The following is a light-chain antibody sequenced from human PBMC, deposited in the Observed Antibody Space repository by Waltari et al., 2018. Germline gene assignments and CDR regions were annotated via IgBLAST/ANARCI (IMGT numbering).Light chain of an antibody. Sequence: QSGLTQPPSVSGAPGQRVTIPCTGTSPHIGPDSAFHRYQVLPGTAPKLLIFGNNNRPSGVPDRFSGSKSGTSASLAITGLQAEDEADYYCQSYDSSLTASVFGGGTKLTVL. V-gene: IGLV1-40*01. CDR3: QSYDSSLTASV. CDR1: SPHIGPDSA. J-gene: IGLJ2*01. CDR2: GNN.